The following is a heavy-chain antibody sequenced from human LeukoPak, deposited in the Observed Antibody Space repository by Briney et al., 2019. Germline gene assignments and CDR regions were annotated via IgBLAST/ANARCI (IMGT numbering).Heavy chain of an antibody. V-gene: IGHV4-4*07. CDR1: GDSINSFY. CDR3: ARGPYSYDSSGAFDI. D-gene: IGHD3-22*01. J-gene: IGHJ3*02. CDR2: IYTSGST. Sequence: SETLSLTCTVSGDSINSFYWSWIAQPPGKGLEWIGRIYTSGSTNYSPSLKSRVTMSVDTSTNQFSLKMSCVTAADTAVYFCARGPYSYDSSGAFDIWGQGTMVTVSS.